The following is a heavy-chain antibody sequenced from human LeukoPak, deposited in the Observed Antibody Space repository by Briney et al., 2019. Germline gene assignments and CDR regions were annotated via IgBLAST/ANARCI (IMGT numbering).Heavy chain of an antibody. CDR2: IYTSGST. Sequence: SETLSFTCTVPGGSISSYYWSWIRQPAGKGLEWIGRIYTSGSTNYNPSLKSRVTMSVDTSKNQFSLKLSSVTAADTAVYYCASVGIAALVPDYWGQGTLVTVSS. D-gene: IGHD6-13*01. J-gene: IGHJ4*02. CDR3: ASVGIAALVPDY. V-gene: IGHV4-4*07. CDR1: GGSISSYY.